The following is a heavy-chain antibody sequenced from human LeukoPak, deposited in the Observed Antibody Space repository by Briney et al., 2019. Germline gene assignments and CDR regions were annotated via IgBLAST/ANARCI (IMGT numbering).Heavy chain of an antibody. D-gene: IGHD2-8*01. V-gene: IGHV1-18*01. CDR2: ISAYNGNT. CDR1: GYTFTSYG. J-gene: IGHJ4*02. Sequence: ASVKVSCKASGYTFTSYGISWVRQAPGQGLEWMGWISAYNGNTNYAQKLQGRVTMTTDTSTSTAYMELRSLRSDDTAVYYCERDRALVLMVYAFDYWGQGTLVTVSS. CDR3: ERDRALVLMVYAFDY.